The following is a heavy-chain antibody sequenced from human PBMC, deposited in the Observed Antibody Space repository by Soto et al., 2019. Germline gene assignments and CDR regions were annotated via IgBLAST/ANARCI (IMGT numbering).Heavy chain of an antibody. CDR2: IYYSGST. V-gene: IGHV4-59*12. Sequence: PSETLSLTCTVSGGSISSYYWSWIRQPPGKGLEWIGYIYYSGSTNYNPSLKSRFTISRDNAKNSLYLQMNSLRAEDTAVFYCVRGGSWTLDYWGPGTLVTVSS. CDR3: VRGGSWTLDY. D-gene: IGHD3-10*01. J-gene: IGHJ4*02. CDR1: GGSISSYY.